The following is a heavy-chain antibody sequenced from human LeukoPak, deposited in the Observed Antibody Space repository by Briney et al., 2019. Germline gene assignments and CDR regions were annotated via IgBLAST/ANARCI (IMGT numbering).Heavy chain of an antibody. CDR1: GYSFTDYW. Sequence: GESLKISCKGSGYSFTDYWIAWVRQMPGKGLEWMGIINPGDSNTRYSPSFQGQVTISADKSFSTAYLQWSSLKASDTAMYYCAKPRSAIGYYYGMDVWGQGTTVTVSS. J-gene: IGHJ6*02. CDR2: INPGDSNT. D-gene: IGHD3-3*01. V-gene: IGHV5-51*01. CDR3: AKPRSAIGYYYGMDV.